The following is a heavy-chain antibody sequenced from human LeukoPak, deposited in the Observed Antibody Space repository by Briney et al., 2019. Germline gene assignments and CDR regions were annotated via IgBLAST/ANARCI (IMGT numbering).Heavy chain of an antibody. V-gene: IGHV3-53*01. D-gene: IGHD3-16*01. J-gene: IGHJ4*02. Sequence: GGSLRLSCAPSAFSVSGNYMSWVRQAPGKALEWVSVIYADDKTFYADSVKGRFTISRDNSKNTFYLQMDSLRVEDTAVYYCVRRSIGGNWGIFDYWGQGSLVIVSS. CDR1: AFSVSGNY. CDR2: IYADDKT. CDR3: VRRSIGGNWGIFDY.